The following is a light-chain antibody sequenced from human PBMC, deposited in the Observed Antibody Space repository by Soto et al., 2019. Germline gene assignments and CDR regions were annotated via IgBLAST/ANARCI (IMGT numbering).Light chain of an antibody. CDR3: QQYNNYWT. V-gene: IGKV1-5*03. CDR1: QSISSR. Sequence: DIQMTQSPSTLSASVGDRVTITCRASQSISSRLAWYQQKPGKAPKVLIYKASSLESGVPSRFSGSGSGTDFTLTISSLQPDDFATYYCQQYNNYWTFGQGTKVEIK. J-gene: IGKJ1*01. CDR2: KAS.